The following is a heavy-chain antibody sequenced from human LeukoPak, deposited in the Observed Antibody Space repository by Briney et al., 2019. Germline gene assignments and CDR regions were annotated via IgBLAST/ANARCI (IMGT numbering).Heavy chain of an antibody. Sequence: PGGSLRLSCAASGFTFRSNGMHWVRHAPGKGLEGVAVIWFDGSNKYYADSVKDRSTISRDNSKNTLYLQMSSLRVEDTAVYFCARDQGTSASGGAKGRFDYWGQGTLVTVSS. D-gene: IGHD2-21*01. CDR1: GFTFRSNG. CDR2: IWFDGSNK. J-gene: IGHJ4*02. CDR3: ARDQGTSASGGAKGRFDY. V-gene: IGHV3-33*01.